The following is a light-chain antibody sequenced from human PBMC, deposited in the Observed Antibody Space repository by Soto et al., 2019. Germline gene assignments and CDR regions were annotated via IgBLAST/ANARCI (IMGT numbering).Light chain of an antibody. CDR3: QQSHSAPLT. Sequence: DIQMTQFPSSLSASVGARVTSTCATRQNIATHLIWYRQKPGERPRLLIPAASTLASGVASRLSVSGSGSGFTLSIASLQADAFAPSDCQQSHSAPLTVGGGTKVEI. CDR2: AAS. V-gene: IGKV1-39*01. J-gene: IGKJ4*01. CDR1: QNIATH.